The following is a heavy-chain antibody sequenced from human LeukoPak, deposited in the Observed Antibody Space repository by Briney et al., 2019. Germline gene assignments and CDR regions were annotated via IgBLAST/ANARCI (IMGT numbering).Heavy chain of an antibody. CDR2: IIPIFGTA. CDR3: ARDEYCSSTSCLNFDY. D-gene: IGHD2-2*01. Sequence: SVKVSCKASGGTFSSYAISWVRQAPGQGLEWMGRIIPIFGTANCAQKFQGRVTITTDESTSTAYMELSSLRSEDTAVYYCARDEYCSSTSCLNFDYWGQGTLVTVSS. V-gene: IGHV1-69*05. CDR1: GGTFSSYA. J-gene: IGHJ4*02.